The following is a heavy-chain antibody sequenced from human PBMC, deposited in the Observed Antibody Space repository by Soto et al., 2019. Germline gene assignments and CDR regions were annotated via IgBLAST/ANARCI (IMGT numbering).Heavy chain of an antibody. CDR3: ARTLPNRQLFDS. Sequence: TXXLTCAVSGGSISSGGYSWSWIRQPPGKGLEWIGYIYHSGSTYYNPSLKSRVTISVDRSKNQFSLKLSSVTAADTAVYYCARTLPNRQLFDSWSQGTLVTVSS. V-gene: IGHV4-30-2*01. CDR2: IYHSGST. CDR1: GGSISSGGYS. D-gene: IGHD1-1*01. J-gene: IGHJ4*02.